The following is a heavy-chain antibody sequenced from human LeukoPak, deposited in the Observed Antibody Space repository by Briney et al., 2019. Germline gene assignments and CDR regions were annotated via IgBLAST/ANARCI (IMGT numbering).Heavy chain of an antibody. V-gene: IGHV3-23*01. CDR2: ISTSGSGGAT. Sequence: GGSLRLSCAASGFTSSDHAMAWVRQAPGKGLEWVSIISTSGSGGATYYADSMKGRFTISRDSPKNTLYLQMNSLRAEDTAVYYCARAPGSLVSVAGRPYYFDFWGQGTLVTVSS. J-gene: IGHJ4*02. D-gene: IGHD6-6*01. CDR3: ARAPGSLVSVAGRPYYFDF. CDR1: GFTSSDHA.